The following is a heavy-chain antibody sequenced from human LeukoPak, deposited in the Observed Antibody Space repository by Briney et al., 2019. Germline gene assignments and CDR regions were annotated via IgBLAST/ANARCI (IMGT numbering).Heavy chain of an antibody. CDR3: ARRTRGRIAARRDYYYYMDV. Sequence: PSETLSLTCAVYGGSFSGYYWSWIRQPPGKGLEWIGEINHSGSTNYNPSLKSRVTISLDTSKNQFSLKLSSVTAADTAVYYCARRTRGRIAARRDYYYYMDVWGKGTTVTVSS. CDR2: INHSGST. CDR1: GGSFSGYY. J-gene: IGHJ6*03. V-gene: IGHV4-34*01. D-gene: IGHD6-6*01.